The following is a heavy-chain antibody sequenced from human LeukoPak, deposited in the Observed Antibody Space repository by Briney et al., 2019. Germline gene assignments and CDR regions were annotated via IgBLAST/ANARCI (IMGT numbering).Heavy chain of an antibody. CDR3: ARDNTIS. Sequence: ASVKVSCKASGYSFTDNFVHWVRQAPGQGLEWMGRINPNSGGTNYAQKFQGRVTMTRDTSISTAYMELSRLRSDDTAVYYCARDNTISWGQGTLVTVSS. J-gene: IGHJ5*02. V-gene: IGHV1-2*06. CDR2: INPNSGGT. CDR1: GYSFTDNF. D-gene: IGHD3-9*01.